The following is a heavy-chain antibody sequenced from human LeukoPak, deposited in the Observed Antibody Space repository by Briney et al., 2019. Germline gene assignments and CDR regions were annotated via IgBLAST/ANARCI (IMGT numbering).Heavy chain of an antibody. V-gene: IGHV3-7*01. D-gene: IGHD3-22*01. CDR2: IKQDGSEK. CDR3: ARVWYYYDSSGYHPDY. CDR1: GSTFSSYW. J-gene: IGHJ4*02. Sequence: PGGSLRLSCAASGSTFSSYWMSWVRQAPGKGLEWVANIKQDGSEKYYVDSVKGRFTISRDNAKNSLYLQMNSLRAEDTAVYYCARVWYYYDSSGYHPDYWGQGTLVTVSS.